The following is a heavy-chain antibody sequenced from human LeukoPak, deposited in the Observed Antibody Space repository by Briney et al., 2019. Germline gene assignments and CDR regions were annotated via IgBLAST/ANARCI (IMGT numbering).Heavy chain of an antibody. CDR3: AKDGYDILTGYRDY. CDR2: ISRSSDII. J-gene: IGHJ4*02. CDR1: GFTFSDHY. Sequence: GGSLRLSCAASGFTFSDHYMSWIRQAPGKGLEWVSYISRSSDIIYYGDSVKGRFTISRDNAKNSLFLQMSSLRAEDTAVYYCAKDGYDILTGYRDYWGQGTLVTVSS. V-gene: IGHV3-11*01. D-gene: IGHD3-9*01.